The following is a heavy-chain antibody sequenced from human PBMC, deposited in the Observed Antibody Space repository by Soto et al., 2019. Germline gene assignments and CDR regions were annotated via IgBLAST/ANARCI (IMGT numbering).Heavy chain of an antibody. CDR3: ARGPHIVVVTAIPLAY. CDR1: GYTFTDYY. V-gene: IGHV1-2*04. D-gene: IGHD2-21*02. CDR2: INPNTGVT. J-gene: IGHJ4*02. Sequence: QVQLVQSGAEVKKPGASVKVSCQASGYTFTDYYMHWVRQAPGQGLEWMGWINPNTGVTNCAQKFQGWVNMNRDTSISTAYMQLSRLRSDDTAVYYCARGPHIVVVTAIPLAYWGQGTLVTVSS.